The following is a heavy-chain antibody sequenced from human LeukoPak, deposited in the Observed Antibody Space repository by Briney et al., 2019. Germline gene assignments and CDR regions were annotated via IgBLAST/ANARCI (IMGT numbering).Heavy chain of an antibody. Sequence: GGSLRLSCAASGFTVSSNYMSWVRQAPGKGLKWVSVIYSGGSTYYADSVKGRFTISRDTSKNTLSLQMTTLRAEDTAVYYCARLSYYYASGSYSSEDVWGQGTTVTVSS. J-gene: IGHJ6*02. D-gene: IGHD3-10*01. CDR2: IYSGGST. CDR3: ARLSYYYASGSYSSEDV. CDR1: GFTVSSNY. V-gene: IGHV3-53*01.